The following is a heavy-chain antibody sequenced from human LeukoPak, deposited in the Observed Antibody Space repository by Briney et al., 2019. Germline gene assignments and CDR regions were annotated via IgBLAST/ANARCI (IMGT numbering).Heavy chain of an antibody. CDR2: ISSSGGST. CDR1: GFTFSSYA. J-gene: IGHJ4*02. D-gene: IGHD6-19*01. V-gene: IGHV3-64D*09. CDR3: VKDSAPYSNGWGFDY. Sequence: GGSLRLSCSASGFTFSSYAMHWVPQAPGKGLEYFSAISSSGGSTYDADSVKGRFTISRDNSNNTLYLQMSSLRAEDTAVYYCVKDSAPYSNGWGFDYWGQGTLVTVSS.